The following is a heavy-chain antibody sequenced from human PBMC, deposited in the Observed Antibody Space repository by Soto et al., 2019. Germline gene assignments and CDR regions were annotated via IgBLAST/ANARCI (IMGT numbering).Heavy chain of an antibody. V-gene: IGHV3-30*18. Sequence: PGGSLRLSCAASGFTFSSYGMHWVRQAPGKGLEWVAVISYDGSNKYYADSVKGRFTISRDNSKNTLYLQMNSLRAEDTAVYYCAKEITKDFVVDYWGQGTLVTVSS. D-gene: IGHD2-15*01. CDR2: ISYDGSNK. J-gene: IGHJ4*02. CDR3: AKEITKDFVVDY. CDR1: GFTFSSYG.